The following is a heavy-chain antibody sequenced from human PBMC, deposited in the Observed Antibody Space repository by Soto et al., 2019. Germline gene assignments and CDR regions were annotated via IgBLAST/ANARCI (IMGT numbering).Heavy chain of an antibody. V-gene: IGHV4-61*01. D-gene: IGHD3-10*01. CDR2: VYYSGSS. J-gene: IGHJ4*02. Sequence: SETLSLTCTVSGGSLSSSSFHWGWIRQPPGKGLEWIGYVYYSGSSNYNPSLKSRATISVDTSKNQFSLKLTSVTAADTAVYYSASYASGTYPFFDQWGRGTLVPVSS. CDR3: ASYASGTYPFFDQ. CDR1: GGSLSSSSFH.